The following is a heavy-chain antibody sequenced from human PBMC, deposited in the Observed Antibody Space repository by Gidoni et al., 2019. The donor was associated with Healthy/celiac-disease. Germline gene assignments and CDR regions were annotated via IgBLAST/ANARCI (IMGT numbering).Heavy chain of an antibody. J-gene: IGHJ4*02. CDR1: GGSISSSSYY. Sequence: QLQLQESGPGLVKPSETLSLPCTVSGGSISSSSYYWGWIRQPPGQGLAWSGSIYYSGSTYYNPSLKSRVTISVDTSKNQFSLKLSSVTAADTAVYYCAREASSSWDWGQGTLVTVSS. V-gene: IGHV4-39*02. D-gene: IGHD6-13*01. CDR3: AREASSSWD. CDR2: IYYSGST.